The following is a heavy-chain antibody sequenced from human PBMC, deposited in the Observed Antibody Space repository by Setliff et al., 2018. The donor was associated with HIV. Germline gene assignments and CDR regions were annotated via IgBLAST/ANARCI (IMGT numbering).Heavy chain of an antibody. Sequence: SETLSLTCTVSGGSIRSHYWSWIRQPPGKRLEWIGYIYHSGSTNYNPSLKSRVTISIATSKNQFSLKLSPVTAADTAVYYCARYKCINFACVGFDIWGQGTVVTVSS. V-gene: IGHV4-59*11. CDR3: ARYKCINFACVGFDI. J-gene: IGHJ3*02. CDR1: GGSIRSHY. D-gene: IGHD3-9*01. CDR2: IYHSGST.